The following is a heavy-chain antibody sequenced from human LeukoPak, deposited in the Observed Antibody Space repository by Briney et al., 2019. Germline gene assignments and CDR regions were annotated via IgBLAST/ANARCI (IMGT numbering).Heavy chain of an antibody. CDR3: ARPDYGNDAFDI. D-gene: IGHD3-16*01. J-gene: IGHJ3*02. V-gene: IGHV4-34*01. CDR2: INHSGST. CDR1: GGSFSGYY. Sequence: PSETRSLTCAVYGGSFSGYYWSWIRQPPGKGLEWIGEINHSGSTNYNPSLKSRVTISVDTSKNQFSLKLSSVTAADTAVYYCARPDYGNDAFDIWGQGTMVTVSS.